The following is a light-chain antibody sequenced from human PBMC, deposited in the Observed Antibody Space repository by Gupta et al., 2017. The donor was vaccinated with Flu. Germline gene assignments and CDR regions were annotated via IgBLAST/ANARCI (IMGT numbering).Light chain of an antibody. J-gene: IGLJ3*02. CDR2: DDD. CDR1: SIGSET. Sequence: IAGGGDSIGSETVHWYQQKPGQAPVLLLYDDDVRPSGIPERFSGSNSGNTATLTISRVEAGDEADYYCQVWDTSTDHWLFGGGTRLTVL. V-gene: IGLV3-21*01. CDR3: QVWDTSTDHWL.